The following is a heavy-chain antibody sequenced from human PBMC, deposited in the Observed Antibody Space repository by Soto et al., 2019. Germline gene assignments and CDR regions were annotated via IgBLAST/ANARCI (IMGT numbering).Heavy chain of an antibody. Sequence: GGSLRLSCAASGFTFSSYWMHWVRQAPGKGLVWVSRINSDGSSTSYADSVKGRFTISRDNAKNTLYLQMNSLRAEDTAVYYCARIGRLEWLLWGWDDAFDIWGQGTMVTVSS. CDR3: ARIGRLEWLLWGWDDAFDI. D-gene: IGHD3-3*01. CDR1: GFTFSSYW. V-gene: IGHV3-74*01. J-gene: IGHJ3*02. CDR2: INSDGSST.